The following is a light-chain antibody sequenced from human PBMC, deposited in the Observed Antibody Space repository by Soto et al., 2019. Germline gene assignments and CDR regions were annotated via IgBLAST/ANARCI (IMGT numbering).Light chain of an antibody. V-gene: IGKV3-20*01. CDR2: DAS. CDR1: QSVSGSY. J-gene: IGKJ3*01. Sequence: IVLTQSPGTLSLSPGEGATLSCRASQSVSGSYLAWYQQRPGQAPRLVIYDASRRATGIPDRFSGSGSGTDFTLTIRRLEPEDFAIYYCQQYGSSPSTFGPGTKVDI. CDR3: QQYGSSPST.